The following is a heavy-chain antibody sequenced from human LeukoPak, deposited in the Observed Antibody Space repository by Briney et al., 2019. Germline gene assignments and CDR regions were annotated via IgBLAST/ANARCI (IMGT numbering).Heavy chain of an antibody. CDR1: GGSISGYY. V-gene: IGHV4-34*01. J-gene: IGHJ6*03. CDR3: ARGRYSGFKVYYMDV. D-gene: IGHD5-12*01. Sequence: SETLSLTCAVSGGSISGYYWSWIRQPPGKGLEWIGEINHSGSTNYNPSLKSRVTISVDTSKNQFSLKLSSVTAADTAVHYCARGRYSGFKVYYMDVWGKGTTVTISS. CDR2: INHSGST.